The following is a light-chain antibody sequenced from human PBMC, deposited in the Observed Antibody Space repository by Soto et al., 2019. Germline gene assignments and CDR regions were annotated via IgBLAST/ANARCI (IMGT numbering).Light chain of an antibody. CDR3: SSYTRSSTL. CDR1: SSDVGAYNY. CDR2: DVS. V-gene: IGLV2-14*01. Sequence: QSALTQPASVSGSPGQSITISCTGTSSDVGAYNYVSWYHQHPGTPPKLMIYDVSNRPSGVSDRCSGSKSGNTASLTISGLQAEDEADYYCSSYTRSSTLFGGGTKLTVL. J-gene: IGLJ2*01.